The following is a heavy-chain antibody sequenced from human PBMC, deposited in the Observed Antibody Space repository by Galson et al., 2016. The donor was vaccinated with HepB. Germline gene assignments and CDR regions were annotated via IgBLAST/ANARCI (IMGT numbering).Heavy chain of an antibody. Sequence: SLRLSCAASGFTFSSYSMNWVRQAPGKGLEWVSSISSSSSYIYYADTVKGRFTISRDKSKNSLYLQMNSLRAEDTAVYYCARGWYGSSWHYFAYWGQGTLVTGSS. CDR2: ISSSSSYI. J-gene: IGHJ4*02. V-gene: IGHV3-21*01. CDR1: GFTFSSYS. CDR3: ARGWYGSSWHYFAY. D-gene: IGHD6-13*01.